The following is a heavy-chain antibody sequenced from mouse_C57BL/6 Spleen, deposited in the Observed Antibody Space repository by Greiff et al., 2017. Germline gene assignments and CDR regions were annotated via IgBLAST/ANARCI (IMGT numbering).Heavy chain of an antibody. D-gene: IGHD1-1*01. CDR3: ARGDYGSSYDWVAY. Sequence: QVQLKQSGAELVRPGASVKLSCKASGYTFTDYYINWVKQRPGQGLEWIARIYPGSGNTYYNEKFKGKATLTAENSSSTAYMQLSSLTSEDSAVYFWARGDYGSSYDWVAYWGQGTLVTVSA. J-gene: IGHJ3*01. CDR1: GYTFTDYY. V-gene: IGHV1-76*01. CDR2: IYPGSGNT.